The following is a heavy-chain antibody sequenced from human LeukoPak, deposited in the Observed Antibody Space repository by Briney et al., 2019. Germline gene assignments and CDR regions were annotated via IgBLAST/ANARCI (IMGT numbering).Heavy chain of an antibody. D-gene: IGHD3-9*01. J-gene: IGHJ4*02. Sequence: GGSLRLSCAASGFTFSSYWMSWVRQAPGKGLEWVANIKQDGSEKYYVDSVKGRFTISRDNAKNSLYLQMNSLRAEDTAVYYCAKAYRYYDILSDYWGQGTLVTVSS. CDR2: IKQDGSEK. V-gene: IGHV3-7*03. CDR1: GFTFSSYW. CDR3: AKAYRYYDILSDY.